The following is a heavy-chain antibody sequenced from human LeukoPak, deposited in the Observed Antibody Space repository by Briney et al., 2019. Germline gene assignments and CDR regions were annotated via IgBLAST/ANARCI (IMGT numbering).Heavy chain of an antibody. V-gene: IGHV1-18*01. J-gene: IGHJ4*02. CDR3: ARGHYYDSSGYYLYLYYFDY. CDR1: GYTFTSYG. CDR2: ISAYNGNT. Sequence: EASVKVSCEASGYTFTSYGISWVRQAPGQGLEWMGWISAYNGNTNYAQKLQGRVTMTTDTSTSTAYMELRSLRSDDTAVYYCARGHYYDSSGYYLYLYYFDYWGQGTLVTVSS. D-gene: IGHD3-22*01.